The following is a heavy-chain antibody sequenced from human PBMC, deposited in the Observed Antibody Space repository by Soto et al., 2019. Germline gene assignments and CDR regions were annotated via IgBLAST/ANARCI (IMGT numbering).Heavy chain of an antibody. D-gene: IGHD3-10*01. CDR3: ARDKITLPFDL. V-gene: IGHV3-21*02. J-gene: IGHJ2*01. CDR2: ISGRSTYI. CDR1: GFTFSDYT. Sequence: EVQLVQSGGGLVKPGGSLRLSCAASGFTFSDYTMSWVRQAPGKGLEWVSSISGRSTYIYYADSVRGRFTISRDNAENSLSLQMSSLRADDTAVYFCARDKITLPFDLWGRGTLVTVSS.